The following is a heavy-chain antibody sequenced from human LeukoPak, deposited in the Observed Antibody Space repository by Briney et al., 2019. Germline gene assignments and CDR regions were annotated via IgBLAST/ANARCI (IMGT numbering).Heavy chain of an antibody. J-gene: IGHJ4*02. Sequence: SETLSLTCTVSGGSITSYSYYWGWIRQPPGQGLEWIGTIYYNGSTYYNPSLKSRVTISVDTSKNQFSLKLSSVTAADTAVYYCARHPFYGVLDYWGQGTLVTVSS. CDR2: IYYNGST. V-gene: IGHV4-39*07. CDR1: GGSITSYSYY. D-gene: IGHD1-1*01. CDR3: ARHPFYGVLDY.